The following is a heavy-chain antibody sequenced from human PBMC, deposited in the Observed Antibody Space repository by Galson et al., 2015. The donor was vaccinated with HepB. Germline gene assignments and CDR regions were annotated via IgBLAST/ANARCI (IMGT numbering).Heavy chain of an antibody. Sequence: SLRLSCAASGFTFSSNAMHWVRQAPGKGLEWVAVISYDGSNKYYADSVKGRFTISRDNSKNTLYLQMNSLRAEDTAVYYCARGVSGYFDYWGQGTLVTVSS. D-gene: IGHD3-22*01. CDR3: ARGVSGYFDY. CDR1: GFTFSSNA. V-gene: IGHV3-30*04. J-gene: IGHJ4*02. CDR2: ISYDGSNK.